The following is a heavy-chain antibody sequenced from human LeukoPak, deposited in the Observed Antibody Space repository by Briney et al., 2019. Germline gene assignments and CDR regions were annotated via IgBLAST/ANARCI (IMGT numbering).Heavy chain of an antibody. Sequence: SETLSLTCTVSGGSISNYYWSWIRQPPGKGLEWIGYIYYSGSINYNPSLGSRVTMSIDTSKNQFSLKLSSVTAADTAVYFCARNRVFTYWYFDLWGRGTLVTVSS. J-gene: IGHJ2*01. CDR1: GGSISNYY. CDR2: IYYSGSI. D-gene: IGHD5/OR15-5a*01. CDR3: ARNRVFTYWYFDL. V-gene: IGHV4-59*01.